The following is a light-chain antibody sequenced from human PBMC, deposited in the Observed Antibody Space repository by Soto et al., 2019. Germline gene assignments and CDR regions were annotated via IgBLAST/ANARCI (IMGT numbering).Light chain of an antibody. Sequence: DLQMTQSPSTLSASVGDRVTITCRASQSCRNSLAWYQQKAGKAPTLLIYDASTLQSGVPSRFSGSGSGTEFSLTISSLQPEAFATYYCLCYITYPWTFGQGTKVEIK. V-gene: IGKV1-5*01. CDR1: QSCRNS. CDR2: DAS. CDR3: LCYITYPWT. J-gene: IGKJ1*01.